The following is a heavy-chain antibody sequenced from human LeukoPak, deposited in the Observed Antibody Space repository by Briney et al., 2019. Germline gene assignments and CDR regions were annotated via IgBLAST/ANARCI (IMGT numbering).Heavy chain of an antibody. J-gene: IGHJ4*02. Sequence: PSETLSLTCAVYGGPFSGYYWSWIRQPPGKGLEWIGEINHSGSTNYNPSLKSRVTISVDTSKNQFSLKLSSVTAADTAVYYCARDSEMATIPLGYWGQGTLVTVSS. V-gene: IGHV4-34*01. D-gene: IGHD5-24*01. CDR3: ARDSEMATIPLGY. CDR2: INHSGST. CDR1: GGPFSGYY.